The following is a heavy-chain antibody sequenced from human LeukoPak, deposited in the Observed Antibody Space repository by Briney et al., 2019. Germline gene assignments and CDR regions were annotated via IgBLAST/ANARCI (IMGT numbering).Heavy chain of an antibody. Sequence: PGGSLRLSCAASGFTFSNYWMSWVRQAPGKGLEWVANIKQDGSEKYYVDSVKGRFTISRDNAKNSLYLQMNSLRAEDTAVYYCARGNDYVWGSYRPYSYYYMDVWGKGTTVTVSS. CDR2: IKQDGSEK. CDR1: GFTFSNYW. D-gene: IGHD3-16*02. V-gene: IGHV3-7*01. CDR3: ARGNDYVWGSYRPYSYYYMDV. J-gene: IGHJ6*03.